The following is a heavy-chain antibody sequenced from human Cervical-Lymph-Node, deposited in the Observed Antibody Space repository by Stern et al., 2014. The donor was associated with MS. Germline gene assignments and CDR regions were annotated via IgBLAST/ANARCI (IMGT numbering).Heavy chain of an antibody. CDR1: GGSISSNY. V-gene: IGHV4-59*08. CDR2: LSYSGNT. D-gene: IGHD5-24*01. J-gene: IGHJ4*02. CDR3: ARHGPPRRRDDSNHPNFDY. Sequence: QVQLQESGPGLVKPSETLSLTCTVSGGSISSNYWSWIRQPPGKGLEWIGYLSYSGNTNYNPSLKSRVTTSVDTSKHPVSLSPTPVTAADTAVYYCARHGPPRRRDDSNHPNFDYWGPGTLVAVSS.